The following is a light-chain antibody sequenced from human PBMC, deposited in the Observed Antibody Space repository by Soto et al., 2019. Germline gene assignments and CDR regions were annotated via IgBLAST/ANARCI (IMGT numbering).Light chain of an antibody. CDR3: QQYQNLWT. J-gene: IGKJ1*01. CDR2: GAS. Sequence: EIVLRQSPATLSLSRGERATLSCRASQSVSSYLAWYQQKPGQAPRLLIYGASSRATGIPDRFSGSGSGTDFTLTISRLEPEDFALYYCQQYQNLWTFGQGTKVDIK. CDR1: QSVSSY. V-gene: IGKV3-11*01.